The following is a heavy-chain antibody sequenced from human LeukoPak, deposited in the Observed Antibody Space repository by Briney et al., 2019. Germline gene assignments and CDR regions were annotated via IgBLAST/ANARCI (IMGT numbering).Heavy chain of an antibody. CDR3: ARTMTTLPTHGELDL. J-gene: IGHJ5*02. CDR1: GYTFSSYV. Sequence: GASVKVSCKASGYTFSSYVLSWVRQAPGQGLEWMGRISTKTGDSVYAQKLQGRVTMTTDTSTSTAYLELRSLSSDDTAVYYCARTMTTLPTHGELDLWGQGTQVIVSS. V-gene: IGHV1-18*01. D-gene: IGHD4-17*01. CDR2: ISTKTGDS.